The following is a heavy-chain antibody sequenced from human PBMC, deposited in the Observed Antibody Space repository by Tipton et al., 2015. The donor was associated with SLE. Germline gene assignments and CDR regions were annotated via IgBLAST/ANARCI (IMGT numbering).Heavy chain of an antibody. CDR3: ASYSSSYFDY. V-gene: IGHV4-31*02. Sequence: LSCTVSGGSISSSSYYWGWIRQPPGKGLEWIGYIYYSGSTHYNPSLKSRVTISVDTSKNQFSLKLSSVTAADTAVYYCASYSSSYFDYWGQGTLVTVSS. D-gene: IGHD6-6*01. CDR2: IYYSGST. J-gene: IGHJ4*02. CDR1: GGSISSSSYY.